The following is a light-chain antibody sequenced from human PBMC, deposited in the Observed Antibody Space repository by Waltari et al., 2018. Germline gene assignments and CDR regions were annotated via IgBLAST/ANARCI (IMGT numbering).Light chain of an antibody. Sequence: SSELTQDPAVSVALGQTVRITCQGDSHRTYYFSWFHQKPGQAPALVIYGKNNRPSGIPDRFSASSSGSTASLTIIGAQAEDEADYYCHSRDSSGDVVIGGGTKLTVV. CDR2: GKN. CDR3: HSRDSSGDVV. J-gene: IGLJ2*01. CDR1: SHRTYY. V-gene: IGLV3-19*01.